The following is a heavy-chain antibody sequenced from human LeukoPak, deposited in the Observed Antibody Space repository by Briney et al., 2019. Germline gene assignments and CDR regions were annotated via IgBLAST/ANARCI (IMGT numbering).Heavy chain of an antibody. CDR1: GYTFTGYY. CDR2: INPNSGGT. CDR3: ARGPNGEAVGSASFDY. Sequence: GASVKVSCKASGYTFTGYYMHWVRQAPGQGLEWMGWINPNSGGTNYAQKFQGRVTMTRDTSISTAYMELSRLRSDDTAVYYCARGPNGEAVGSASFDYWGQGTLVTVSS. J-gene: IGHJ4*02. D-gene: IGHD3-10*01. V-gene: IGHV1-2*02.